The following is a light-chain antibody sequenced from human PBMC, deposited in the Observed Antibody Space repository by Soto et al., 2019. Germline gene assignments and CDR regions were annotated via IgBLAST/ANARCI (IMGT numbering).Light chain of an antibody. Sequence: EIGLTQSPATVSLSNGERAPLSCRASQSVSTYLAWYQQKPGQAPRLLIYDASNRATGIPARFSGSGSETDFTLTISSLEPEDFAVYYCHQRSSWPQSFGQGA. J-gene: IGKJ1*01. CDR3: HQRSSWPQS. CDR1: QSVSTY. V-gene: IGKV3-11*01. CDR2: DAS.